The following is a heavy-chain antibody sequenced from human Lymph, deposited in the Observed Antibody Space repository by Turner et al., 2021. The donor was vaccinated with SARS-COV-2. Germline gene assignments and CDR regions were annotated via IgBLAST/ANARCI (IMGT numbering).Heavy chain of an antibody. CDR1: GFAFSTYA. Sequence: QVQQVESGGGVVQPGRSLRLSCAASGFAFSTYAMHWVRQAPGKGLEWVAVISYDGSNKYYADSVKGRFTISRDNSKNTLYLQMNSLRAEDTAVYYCARGPGGNYGPYFDYWGQGTLVTVSS. V-gene: IGHV3-30-3*01. CDR2: ISYDGSNK. D-gene: IGHD3-10*01. J-gene: IGHJ4*02. CDR3: ARGPGGNYGPYFDY.